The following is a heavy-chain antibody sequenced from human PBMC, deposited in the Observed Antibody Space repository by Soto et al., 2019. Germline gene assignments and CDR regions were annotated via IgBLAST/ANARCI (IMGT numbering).Heavy chain of an antibody. Sequence: PSETLSLTCTVSGGSISSGGYYWSWIRQHPGKGLEWIGYIYYSGSTYYNPSLKSRVTISVDTSKNQFSLQLSSVTAADTAVYYSARGYSNYHFVYYYYMDVSGNGTTFTVSS. CDR3: ARGYSNYHFVYYYYMDV. D-gene: IGHD4-4*01. J-gene: IGHJ6*03. V-gene: IGHV4-31*03. CDR1: GGSISSGGYY. CDR2: IYYSGST.